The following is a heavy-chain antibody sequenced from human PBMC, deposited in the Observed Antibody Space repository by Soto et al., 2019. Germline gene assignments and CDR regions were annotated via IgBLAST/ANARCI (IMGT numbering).Heavy chain of an antibody. V-gene: IGHV3-48*01. Sequence: RLSCATSGFILSDCAMNWVRPAPGKGLEWVSYISSSSSVIDYADSVKGRFTVSRDNARNSLYLQMNSLRAEDTAVYYCARDLSWGSNWYYYMDVWGKGTTVTVSS. CDR3: ARDLSWGSNWYYYMDV. J-gene: IGHJ6*03. D-gene: IGHD7-27*01. CDR2: ISSSSSVI. CDR1: GFILSDCA.